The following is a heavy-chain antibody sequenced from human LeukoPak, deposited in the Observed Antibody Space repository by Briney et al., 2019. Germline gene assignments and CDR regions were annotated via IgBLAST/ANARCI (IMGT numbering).Heavy chain of an antibody. D-gene: IGHD3-3*01. J-gene: IGHJ6*02. CDR1: GFTFSSYG. CDR3: ARDAVPNDFWSGYYIYYYGMDV. Sequence: PGGSLRLSCAASGFTFSSYGMHWVRQAPGKGLEWVAVIWYDGSNKYYADSVKGRFTISRDNSKNTLYLQMNSLRAEDTAVYYCARDAVPNDFWSGYYIYYYGMDVWGQGTTVTVSS. CDR2: IWYDGSNK. V-gene: IGHV3-33*01.